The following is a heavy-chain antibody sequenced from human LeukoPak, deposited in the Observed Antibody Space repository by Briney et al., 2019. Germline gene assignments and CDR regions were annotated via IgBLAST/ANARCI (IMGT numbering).Heavy chain of an antibody. CDR3: ARGGGVGARGLFDY. J-gene: IGHJ4*02. V-gene: IGHV4-59*01. Sequence: SETLSLTCTVSGGSISRYYWSWIRQPPGKGLEWIGYKDYSGSTNYNRSLKSRVTISVDTSKNQFSLKLSSVTAADTAVYYCARGGGVGARGLFDYWGQGTLVTVSS. CDR1: GGSISRYY. D-gene: IGHD1-26*01. CDR2: KDYSGST.